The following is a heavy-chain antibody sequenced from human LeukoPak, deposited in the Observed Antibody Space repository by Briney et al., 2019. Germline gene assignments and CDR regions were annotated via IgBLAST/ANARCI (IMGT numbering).Heavy chain of an antibody. J-gene: IGHJ4*02. CDR2: IGRTGEKV. CDR3: TRAVTATGTDY. Sequence: GGSLRLSCAASGFVFSSHSLNWVRQAPGKGLEWVSSIGRTGEKVYYADSLKGRFTISRDNSRSSLYLQMNGLRAEDTAVYYCTRAVTATGTDYWGQGTLVTVSS. CDR1: GFVFSSHS. D-gene: IGHD6-13*01. V-gene: IGHV3-21*01.